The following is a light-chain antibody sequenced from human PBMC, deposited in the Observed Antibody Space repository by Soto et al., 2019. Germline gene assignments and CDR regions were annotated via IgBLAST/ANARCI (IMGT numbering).Light chain of an antibody. CDR3: AAWDDSLSGPV. V-gene: IGLV1-47*01. J-gene: IGLJ3*02. CDR2: RNN. Sequence: QSVLTQPPSASGTPGQRGTISCSGSSSNIGSNYVYWYQQFPGTAPKLLIYRNNQRPSGVPDRFSGSKSGTSASLAISGLRSEDEADYYCAAWDDSLSGPVFGGGTKLTVL. CDR1: SSNIGSNY.